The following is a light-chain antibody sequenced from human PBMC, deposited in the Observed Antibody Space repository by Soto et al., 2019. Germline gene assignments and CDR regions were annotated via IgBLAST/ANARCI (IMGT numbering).Light chain of an antibody. Sequence: QLVLTQSPSASASLGASVKFTCTLSSGHSSYAIAWHQQQPEKGPRYLMKLNSDGSHSKGDGIPDRFSGSSSGAERYLTISSLQSEDEADYYCKTWGTGIWVFGGGTKVTVL. CDR3: KTWGTGIWV. CDR1: SGHSSYA. J-gene: IGLJ3*02. V-gene: IGLV4-69*01. CDR2: LNSDGSH.